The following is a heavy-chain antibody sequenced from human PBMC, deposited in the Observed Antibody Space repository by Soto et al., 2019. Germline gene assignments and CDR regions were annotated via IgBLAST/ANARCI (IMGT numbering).Heavy chain of an antibody. V-gene: IGHV4-59*08. J-gene: IGHJ6*03. CDR3: VRQGIGVLQGLVDV. CDR2: FRSSGVT. CDR1: GDSISSYN. Sequence: QVQLQESGPGLVKPSETLSLTCTVSGDSISSYNLAWIRQPPGKGLEWIGYFRSSGVTSYNPSLKGRVAISADAYTEQFSLKLGSVQAVDTAVYYCVRQGIGVLQGLVDVWSKGARVTVS. D-gene: IGHD1-26*01.